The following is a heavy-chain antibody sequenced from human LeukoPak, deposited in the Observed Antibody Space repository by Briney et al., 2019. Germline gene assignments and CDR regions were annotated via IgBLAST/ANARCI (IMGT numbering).Heavy chain of an antibody. CDR3: ARGMVHDY. CDR2: ISAFNGNT. CDR1: GYIFTSYG. D-gene: IGHD3-16*01. J-gene: IGHJ4*02. V-gene: IGHV1-18*01. Sequence: GASVKVSCTTSGYIFTSYGISWVRQAPGQGLECVGWISAFNGNTNYAQKFQGRVTMTTDTSTSTAYMELRSLKSDDTALYFCARGMVHDYWGQGTLITVSS.